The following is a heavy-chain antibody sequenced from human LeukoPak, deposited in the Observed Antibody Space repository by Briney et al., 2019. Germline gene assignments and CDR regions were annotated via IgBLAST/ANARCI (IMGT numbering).Heavy chain of an antibody. CDR3: TRHAYFDWGYDAFDI. J-gene: IGHJ3*02. D-gene: IGHD3-9*01. V-gene: IGHV3-73*01. Sequence: GETLRLSCAASGFTFSGSAMHWVRQASGKGLEWVGRIRSKANSYATAYAASVKGRFTISRDDSKNTAYLQMNSLKTEDTAVYYCTRHAYFDWGYDAFDIWGQGTMVTVSS. CDR1: GFTFSGSA. CDR2: IRSKANSYAT.